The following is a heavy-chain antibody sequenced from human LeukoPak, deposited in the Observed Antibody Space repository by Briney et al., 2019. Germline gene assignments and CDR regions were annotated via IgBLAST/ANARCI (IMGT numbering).Heavy chain of an antibody. D-gene: IGHD3-3*01. V-gene: IGHV4-59*01. J-gene: IGHJ5*02. Sequence: SETLSLTCTVSGGSISSYYWSWIRQPPGKGLEWIGYIYYSGSTNYNPSLKSRVTISVDTSKNQFSLKLSSVTAADTAVYYCARDRAYYDFWSGYYYNWFDPWGQGTLVTVSS. CDR1: GGSISSYY. CDR2: IYYSGST. CDR3: ARDRAYYDFWSGYYYNWFDP.